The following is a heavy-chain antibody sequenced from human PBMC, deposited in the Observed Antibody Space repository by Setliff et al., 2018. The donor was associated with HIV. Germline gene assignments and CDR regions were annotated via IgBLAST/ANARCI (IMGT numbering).Heavy chain of an antibody. CDR1: GYIVTTYY. CDR2: FNPSGGTT. CDR3: ARDSPYGGNSGAFDI. D-gene: IGHD2-21*02. V-gene: IGHV1-46*01. Sequence: ASVKVSCKASGYIVTTYYIHWVRQAPGQGLEWMGIFNPSGGTTTYAQTFQGRVTMTRDTSTSTVYMELSSLRSEDTAVYYYARDSPYGGNSGAFDIWGQGTMVTVSS. J-gene: IGHJ3*02.